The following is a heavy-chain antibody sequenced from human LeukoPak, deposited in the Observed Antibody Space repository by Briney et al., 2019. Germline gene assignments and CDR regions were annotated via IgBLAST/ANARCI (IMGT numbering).Heavy chain of an antibody. D-gene: IGHD6-6*01. Sequence: GGSLRLSCAASGFTFSSYAMHWVRQAPGKGLEWVAVISYDGSNKYYADSVKGRFTISRDNSKNTLYLQMNSLRAEDTAVYYCARSQVLLVSSSSPDWYYMDVWGKGTTVTVSS. CDR3: ARSQVLLVSSSSPDWYYMDV. J-gene: IGHJ6*03. CDR2: ISYDGSNK. CDR1: GFTFSSYA. V-gene: IGHV3-30-3*01.